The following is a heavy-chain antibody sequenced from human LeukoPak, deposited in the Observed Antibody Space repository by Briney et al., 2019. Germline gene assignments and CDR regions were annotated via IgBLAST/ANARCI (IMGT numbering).Heavy chain of an antibody. CDR3: AREWYYDFWSGYPGALQFDP. Sequence: GGSLRLSCAASGFTFSSYSMSWVRRAPGKGLEWVSYISSSSSTIYYADSVKGRFTISRDNAKNSLYLQMNSLRAEDTAVYYCAREWYYDFWSGYPGALQFDPWGQGTLVTVSS. J-gene: IGHJ5*02. V-gene: IGHV3-48*01. D-gene: IGHD3-3*01. CDR2: ISSSSSTI. CDR1: GFTFSSYS.